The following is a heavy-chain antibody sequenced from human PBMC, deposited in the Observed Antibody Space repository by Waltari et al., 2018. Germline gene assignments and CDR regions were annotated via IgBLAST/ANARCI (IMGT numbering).Heavy chain of an antibody. J-gene: IGHJ3*02. CDR1: GGSFSTHA. CDR3: ARGGLYGQQLSESAFEI. V-gene: IGHV1-69*05. Sequence: QVQLVQSGAELKKPGSSVKVSCKVSGGSFSTHALTWGRQAPGQGLEWMGGIIPMFGTANYAQKIQDRVTINTDESMTTAYMHLSSLTSDDTAVYYCARGGLYGQQLSESAFEIWGQGTKVTVSS. D-gene: IGHD6-13*01. CDR2: IIPMFGTA.